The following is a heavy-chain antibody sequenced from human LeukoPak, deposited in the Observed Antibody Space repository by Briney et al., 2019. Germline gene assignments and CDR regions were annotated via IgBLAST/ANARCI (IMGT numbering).Heavy chain of an antibody. CDR1: GYSFSSYY. CDR3: ARSRYFDWLPDY. J-gene: IGHJ4*02. V-gene: IGHV1-46*01. CDR2: ISPSGGST. D-gene: IGHD3-9*01. Sequence: ASVKVSCKASGYSFSSYYIHWVRQAPGQGLEWMGVISPSGGSTSYADQFQGRVTMTRDMSTSTLYMELSSLRSEDTAVYYCARSRYFDWLPDYWGQGTLVTVSS.